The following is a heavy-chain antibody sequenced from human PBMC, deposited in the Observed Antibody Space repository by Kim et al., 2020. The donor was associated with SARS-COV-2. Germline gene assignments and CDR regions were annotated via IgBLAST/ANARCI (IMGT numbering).Heavy chain of an antibody. CDR3: AREVVRGVKPNYAFDI. Sequence: GGSLRLSRAASGFTFSSYEMNWVRQAPGKGLEWVSYISSSGSTIYYADSVKGRFTISRDNAKNSLYLQMNSLRAEDTAVYYCAREVVRGVKPNYAFDIWGQGTMVTVSS. CDR2: ISSSGSTI. V-gene: IGHV3-48*03. CDR1: GFTFSSYE. J-gene: IGHJ3*02. D-gene: IGHD3-10*01.